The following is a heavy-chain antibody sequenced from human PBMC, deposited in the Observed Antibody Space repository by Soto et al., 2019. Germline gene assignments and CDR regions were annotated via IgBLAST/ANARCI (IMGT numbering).Heavy chain of an antibody. CDR3: ARDRSWYSGSYLFDY. CDR2: ISSSSSTI. Sequence: GGSLRLSCAASGFTFSSYSMNWVRQAPGKGLEWVSYISSSSSTIYYADSVKGRFTVSRVNAQNSLYLQMNSLRDEDTAVYYCARDRSWYSGSYLFDYWGQGTLVTVSS. D-gene: IGHD1-26*01. CDR1: GFTFSSYS. J-gene: IGHJ4*02. V-gene: IGHV3-48*02.